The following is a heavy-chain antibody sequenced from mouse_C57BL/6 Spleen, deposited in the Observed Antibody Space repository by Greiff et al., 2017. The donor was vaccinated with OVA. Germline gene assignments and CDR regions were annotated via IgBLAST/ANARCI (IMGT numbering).Heavy chain of an antibody. V-gene: IGHV1-82*01. CDR1: GYAFSSSW. CDR3: ARSSPPFYFDY. J-gene: IGHJ2*01. Sequence: QVQLQQSGPELVKPGASVKISCTASGYAFSSSWMNWVKQRPGKGLEWIGRIYPGDGDTNYNGKFKGKATLTADKSSSTAYMQLSSLTSEDSAVYFCARSSPPFYFDYWGQGTTLTVSS. CDR2: IYPGDGDT.